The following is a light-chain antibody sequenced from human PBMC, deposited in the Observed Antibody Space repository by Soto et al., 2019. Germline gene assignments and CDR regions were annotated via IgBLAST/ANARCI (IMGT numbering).Light chain of an antibody. J-gene: IGKJ4*01. CDR1: QSVSNY. CDR2: DAS. CDR3: QQRRNWPPLT. Sequence: EVVLTQSPATLSLSPGERATLSCRASQSVSNYLAWYQQKPGQAPRLLIYDASNRTTGIPARFSGSGSGTDFTLTIISLEPEEFSVYYCQQRRNWPPLTFGGGTKVEIK. V-gene: IGKV3-11*01.